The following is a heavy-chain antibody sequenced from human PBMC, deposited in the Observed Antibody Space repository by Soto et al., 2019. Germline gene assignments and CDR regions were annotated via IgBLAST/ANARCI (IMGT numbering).Heavy chain of an antibody. CDR2: ISRSGAT. D-gene: IGHD3-10*01. CDR3: ATSLWFGTQVEL. V-gene: IGHV4-34*01. J-gene: IGHJ5*02. Sequence: QVQLQQGGAGLLKPSETLSLSCAVYGGYFNDNYYTWFRQPPGKGLEWIGEISRSGATKYIPSLKSRATISFDTSKNQVSLKVTSVTAADTAVYYCATSLWFGTQVELWGQGALVTVSS. CDR1: GGYFNDNY.